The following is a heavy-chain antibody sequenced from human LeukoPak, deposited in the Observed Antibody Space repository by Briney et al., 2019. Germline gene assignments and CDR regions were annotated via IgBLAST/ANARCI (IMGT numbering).Heavy chain of an antibody. J-gene: IGHJ4*02. CDR1: GFTFSSYE. D-gene: IGHD3-3*01. CDR2: ISSSGNTI. V-gene: IGHV3-48*03. Sequence: GGSLRLSCAASGFTFSSYEMDWVRQAPGKGLEWVSYISSSGNTIYYADSVKGRFTISRDNAKNSPYLQMNSLRAEDTAVYYCARVGWSGWAFDYWGQGTLVTVSS. CDR3: ARVGWSGWAFDY.